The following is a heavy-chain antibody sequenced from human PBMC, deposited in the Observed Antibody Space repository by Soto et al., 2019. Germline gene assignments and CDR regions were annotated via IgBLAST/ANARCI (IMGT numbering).Heavy chain of an antibody. J-gene: IGHJ4*02. D-gene: IGHD3-22*01. V-gene: IGHV3-30*18. Sequence: GGSLRLSCAASGFTFSSYGMHWVRQAPGKGLEWVAVISYDGSNKYYADSVKGRFTISRDNSKNTLYLQMNILRAEDTAVYYCAKEYYDSSGHFDYWGQGTLVTVSS. CDR3: AKEYYDSSGHFDY. CDR2: ISYDGSNK. CDR1: GFTFSSYG.